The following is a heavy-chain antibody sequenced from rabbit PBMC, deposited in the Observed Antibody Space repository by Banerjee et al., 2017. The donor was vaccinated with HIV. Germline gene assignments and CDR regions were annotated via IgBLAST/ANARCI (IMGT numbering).Heavy chain of an antibody. Sequence: QSLEESGGDLVKPGASLTLTCTASGFDFSSNAMCWVRQAPGKGLEWIGCIYTGSGNTYYANWAKGRFTISETSSTTVTLLMTSLTAADTATYFCARCAGLSGDYNFDLWGPGTLVTVS. D-gene: IGHD1-1*01. CDR2: IYTGSGNT. J-gene: IGHJ2*01. CDR1: GFDFSSNA. V-gene: IGHV1S40*01. CDR3: ARCAGLSGDYNFDL.